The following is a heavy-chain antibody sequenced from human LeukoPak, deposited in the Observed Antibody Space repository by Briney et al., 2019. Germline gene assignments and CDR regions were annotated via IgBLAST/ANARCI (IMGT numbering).Heavy chain of an antibody. V-gene: IGHV3-23*01. CDR1: GFIFSHYT. Sequence: GGSLRLSCVASGFIFSHYTMTWVRQAPGKGLEWVSSINGSGDATKYADFVMGRFTISRDNSKDTVSLQMNSLRAEDTAVYYCVRGSLASGVVVYYYYYLDVWGKGTTVTVSS. D-gene: IGHD3-3*01. CDR3: VRGSLASGVVVYYYYYLDV. CDR2: INGSGDAT. J-gene: IGHJ6*03.